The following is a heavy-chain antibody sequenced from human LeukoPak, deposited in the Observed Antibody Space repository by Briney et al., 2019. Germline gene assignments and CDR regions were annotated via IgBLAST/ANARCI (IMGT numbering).Heavy chain of an antibody. V-gene: IGHV4-61*05. D-gene: IGHD6-25*01. CDR2: IYYSGST. CDR3: ARAEDAASDYYYGMDV. CDR1: GGSISSSSYY. Sequence: SETLSLTCTVSGGSISSSSYYWGWIRQPPGKGLEWIGYIYYSGSTNYNPSLKSRVTISVDTSKNQFSLKLSSVTAADTAVYYCARAEDAASDYYYGMDVWGQGTTVTVSS. J-gene: IGHJ6*02.